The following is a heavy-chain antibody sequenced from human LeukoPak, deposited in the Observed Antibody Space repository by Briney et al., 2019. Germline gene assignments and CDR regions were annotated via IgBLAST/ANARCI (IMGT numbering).Heavy chain of an antibody. D-gene: IGHD3-22*01. J-gene: IGHJ4*02. Sequence: PSETLSLTCTVSGGSISSGSYYWSWIRQPAGKGLEWIGRIYTSGSTNYNPSLKSRVTISVDTCKNQFSLKLRSVTAADTAVYYCARDSSGYDSSGYYGYWGQGTLVTVSS. V-gene: IGHV4-61*02. CDR1: GGSISSGSYY. CDR3: ARDSSGYDSSGYYGY. CDR2: IYTSGST.